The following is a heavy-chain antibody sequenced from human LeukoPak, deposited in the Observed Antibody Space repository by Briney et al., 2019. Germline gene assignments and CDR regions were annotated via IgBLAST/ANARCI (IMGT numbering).Heavy chain of an antibody. Sequence: SETLSLTCTVSGGSISSYYWSWIRQPPGKGLEWIGYIYYSGSTNYNPSLKSRVTISVDTSKNQFSLKLSSVTAADTAVYYCARHVRTAQWLLPGYYYYGMDVWGQGTTVTVSS. V-gene: IGHV4-59*08. J-gene: IGHJ6*02. CDR2: IYYSGST. CDR3: ARHVRTAQWLLPGYYYYGMDV. D-gene: IGHD3-22*01. CDR1: GGSISSYY.